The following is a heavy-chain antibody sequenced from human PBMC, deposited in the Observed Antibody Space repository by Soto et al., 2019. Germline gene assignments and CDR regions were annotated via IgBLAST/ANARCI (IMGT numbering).Heavy chain of an antibody. D-gene: IGHD4-17*01. V-gene: IGHV3-23*01. J-gene: IGHJ4*02. CDR3: AKAEDGYGVLTDY. Sequence: GGSLRLSCAASGFTFSSYAMSWVRQAPGKGLEWVPAISGSGGSTYYADSVKGRFTISRDNSKNTLYLQMNSLRAEDTAVYYCAKAEDGYGVLTDYWGQGTLVTVSS. CDR2: ISGSGGST. CDR1: GFTFSSYA.